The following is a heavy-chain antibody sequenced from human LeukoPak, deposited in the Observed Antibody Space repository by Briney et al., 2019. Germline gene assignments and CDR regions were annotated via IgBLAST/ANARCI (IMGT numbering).Heavy chain of an antibody. CDR2: IIPIFGTA. Sequence: ASVKVSCKASGYTFTVYYMNWVRQAPGQGLEWMGGIIPIFGTANYAQKFQGRVTITTDESTSTAYMELSSLRSEDTAVYYCASSWLIDYYDSSANTPGLDAFDIWGQGTMVTVSS. V-gene: IGHV1-69*05. J-gene: IGHJ3*02. CDR1: GYTFTVYY. CDR3: ASSWLIDYYDSSANTPGLDAFDI. D-gene: IGHD3-22*01.